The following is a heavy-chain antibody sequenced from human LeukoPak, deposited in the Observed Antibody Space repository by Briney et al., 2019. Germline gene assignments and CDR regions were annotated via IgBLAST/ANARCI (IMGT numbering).Heavy chain of an antibody. CDR1: GFIVSHNY. Sequence: GGSLRLSCAAPGFIVSHNYMTWVRQAPGKGLEWISVIYIDGTTYYADSVKGRFTISRDQANNTLYLQMNTLRDEDTAVYYCARGPRYSFYWGQGTLVSVSS. CDR3: ARGPRYSFY. J-gene: IGHJ4*02. D-gene: IGHD6-13*01. CDR2: IYIDGTT. V-gene: IGHV3-53*01.